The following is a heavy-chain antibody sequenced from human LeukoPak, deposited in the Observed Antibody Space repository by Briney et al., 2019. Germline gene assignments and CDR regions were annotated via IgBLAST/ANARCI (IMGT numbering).Heavy chain of an antibody. CDR3: AKDIYDSSGYYV. J-gene: IGHJ4*02. CDR1: GLTFSSYG. V-gene: IGHV3-30*18. Sequence: GGSQRLSCAASGLTFSSYGMHWARQAPGKGLEWVAFISYDGSNKYYADSVKGRFTISRDNSKNTLYLQMNSLRAEDTAVYYCAKDIYDSSGYYVWGQGTLVTVSS. CDR2: ISYDGSNK. D-gene: IGHD3-22*01.